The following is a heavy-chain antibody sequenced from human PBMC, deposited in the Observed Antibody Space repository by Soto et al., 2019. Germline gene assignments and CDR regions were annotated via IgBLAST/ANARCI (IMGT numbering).Heavy chain of an antibody. CDR3: ARVHIVVVTASDYFDY. CDR1: GFTFSDYY. CDR2: ISSSSSYT. V-gene: IGHV3-11*05. D-gene: IGHD2-21*02. J-gene: IGHJ4*02. Sequence: PGGSLRLSCAASGFTFSDYYMSWIRQAPGKGLEWVSYISSSSSYTNYADSVKGRFTISRDNAKNSLYLQMNSLRAEDTAVYHCARVHIVVVTASDYFDYWGQGTLVTVSS.